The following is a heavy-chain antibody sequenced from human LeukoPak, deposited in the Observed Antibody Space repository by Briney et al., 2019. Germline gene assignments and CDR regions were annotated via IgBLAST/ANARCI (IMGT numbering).Heavy chain of an antibody. Sequence: SETLSLTCTVSGGSISSYYWSWIRQPPGKGLEWIGYIYYSGSTNYNPSLKSRVTISVDTSKNQSPLKLSSVTAADTAVYYCARSRRVSNWFDPWGQGTLVTVSS. CDR2: IYYSGST. CDR1: GGSISSYY. V-gene: IGHV4-59*01. J-gene: IGHJ5*02. CDR3: ARSRRVSNWFDP.